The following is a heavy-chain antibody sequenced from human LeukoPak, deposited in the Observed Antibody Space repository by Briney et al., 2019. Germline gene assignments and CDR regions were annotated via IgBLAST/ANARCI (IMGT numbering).Heavy chain of an antibody. J-gene: IGHJ4*02. V-gene: IGHV6-1*01. CDR1: GDSVSADSAT. CDR3: ARDPVGGSTIFDY. Sequence: SQTLSLTCAISGDSVSADSATWNWIRQSPSRGLEWLGRTYYRSKWYYDYAVAVKSRISINPDTSKNQFSLQLSSVTPEDTAVYYCARDPVGGSTIFDYWGQGTLVTVSS. CDR2: TYYRSKWYY. D-gene: IGHD1-26*01.